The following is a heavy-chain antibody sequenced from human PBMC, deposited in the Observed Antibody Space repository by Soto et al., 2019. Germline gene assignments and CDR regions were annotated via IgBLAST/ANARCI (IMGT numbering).Heavy chain of an antibody. CDR3: AKRLQYDSGWPLHY. D-gene: IGHD6-19*01. CDR1: GFSFSSYA. V-gene: IGHV3-23*01. CDR2: FDGSVGHT. Sequence: GGSLRLSCAASGFSFSSYAVSWVRQAPGKGLEWVSVFDGSVGHTYYTNSVKGRFTISNDNSKNTLFLQMNSLKAEDTAVYFCAKRLQYDSGWPLHYWGQGTLVTVSS. J-gene: IGHJ4*02.